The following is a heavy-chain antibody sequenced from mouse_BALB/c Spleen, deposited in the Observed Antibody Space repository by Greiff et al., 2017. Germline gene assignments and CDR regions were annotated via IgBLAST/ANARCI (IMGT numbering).Heavy chain of an antibody. CDR2: ISYSGST. V-gene: IGHV3-2*02. Sequence: EVKVEESGPGLVKPSQSLSLTCTVTGYSITSDYAWNWIRQFPGNKLEWMGYISYSGSTSYNPSLKSRISITRDTSKNQFFLQLNSVTTEDTATYYCARSTYYDYDGAWFAYWGQGTLVTVSA. CDR3: ARSTYYDYDGAWFAY. CDR1: GYSITSDYA. D-gene: IGHD2-4*01. J-gene: IGHJ3*01.